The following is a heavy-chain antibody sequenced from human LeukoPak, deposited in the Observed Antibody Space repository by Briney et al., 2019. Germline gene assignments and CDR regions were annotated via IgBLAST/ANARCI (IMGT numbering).Heavy chain of an antibody. V-gene: IGHV3-9*01. D-gene: IGHD6-19*01. Sequence: GTSLRLSCAASGFTFDDYAMHWVRQAPGKGLEWVLSISWNSGSIGYADSVKGRFTISRDNAKNTLYLQMNSLRAEDTAVYYCALDSSGWYYFDYWGQGTLVTVSS. CDR1: GFTFDDYA. CDR3: ALDSSGWYYFDY. CDR2: ISWNSGSI. J-gene: IGHJ4*02.